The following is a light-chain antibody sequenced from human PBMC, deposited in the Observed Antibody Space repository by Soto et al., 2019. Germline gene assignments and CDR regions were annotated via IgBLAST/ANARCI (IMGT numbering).Light chain of an antibody. CDR2: EVS. Sequence: QSALTQPASVSGSPGQSSTISCTGTRSDVGGYNYVSWYQQHPGKAPKLIIYEVSNRPSGVSNRFSGSKSGNTASLTISGLQAEDEADYYCNSYTSKSTGVFGTGTKLTVL. CDR3: NSYTSKSTGV. V-gene: IGLV2-14*01. J-gene: IGLJ1*01. CDR1: RSDVGGYNY.